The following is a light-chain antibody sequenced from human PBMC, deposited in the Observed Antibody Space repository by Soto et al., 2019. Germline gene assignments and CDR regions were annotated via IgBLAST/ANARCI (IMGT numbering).Light chain of an antibody. CDR2: QDS. J-gene: IGLJ3*02. V-gene: IGLV3-27*01. CDR1: VLTKKC. CDR3: YSAPDNNLV. Sequence: SYELTQPSSVSVSPGQTARITCSGAVLTKKCARWFQREPGRAPGVVTYQDSERPSGIPERFSGSSSGTTVTLTISGARVEDEAAFYCYSAPDNNLVFGGGTKVTVL.